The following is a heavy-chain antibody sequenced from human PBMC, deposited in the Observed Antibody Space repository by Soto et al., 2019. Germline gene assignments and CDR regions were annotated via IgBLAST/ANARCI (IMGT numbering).Heavy chain of an antibody. CDR1: GGSISGFY. J-gene: IGHJ5*02. V-gene: IGHV4-4*07. CDR3: VRDGTKTLRDWFDP. CDR2: IYATGTT. Sequence: SDTLSLTCTVSGGSISGFYWSWIRKSAGKGLEWIGRIYATGTTDYNPSLKSRVMMSVDTSKKQFSLKLRSVTAADTAVYYCVRDGTKTLRDWFDPWGQGISVTVSS. D-gene: IGHD1-1*01.